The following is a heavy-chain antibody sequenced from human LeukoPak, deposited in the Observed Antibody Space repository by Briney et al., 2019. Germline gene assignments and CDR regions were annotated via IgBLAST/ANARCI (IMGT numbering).Heavy chain of an antibody. D-gene: IGHD3-10*01. Sequence: GGSLRLSCAASGFTFSSYAMNWVRQAPGKGLEWVSSISSSSSYIYYADSVKGRFTISRDNAKNSLYLQMNSLRAEDTAVYYCARTALDYYGSGSYYRRYFDYWGQGTLVTVSS. J-gene: IGHJ4*02. V-gene: IGHV3-21*01. CDR1: GFTFSSYA. CDR3: ARTALDYYGSGSYYRRYFDY. CDR2: ISSSSSYI.